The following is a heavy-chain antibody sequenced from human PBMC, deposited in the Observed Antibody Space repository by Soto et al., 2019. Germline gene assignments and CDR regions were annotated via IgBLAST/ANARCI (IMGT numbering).Heavy chain of an antibody. CDR2: INHSGST. CDR1: GGSFSGYY. Sequence: SETLSLTCAVYGGSFSGYYWSWIRQPPGKGLEWIGEINHSGSTNYNPSLKSRVTISVDTSKNQFSLKLSSVTAADTAVYYCASRLIIAVAGNWFDPWGQGTLVTVSS. D-gene: IGHD6-19*01. CDR3: ASRLIIAVAGNWFDP. J-gene: IGHJ5*02. V-gene: IGHV4-34*01.